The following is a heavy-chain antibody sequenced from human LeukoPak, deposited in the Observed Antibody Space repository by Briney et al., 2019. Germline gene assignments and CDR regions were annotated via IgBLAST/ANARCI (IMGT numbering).Heavy chain of an antibody. D-gene: IGHD1-1*01. Sequence: GRSLRLSCAASGFTFSTYAMHWVRQAPGKGLDWVADISYDGSSRSYADSVRGRFIISRDNSKSTLYVEMNSLRAEDTAVYYCARLVGWNYDYWGQGTLVTVSP. CDR3: ARLVGWNYDY. CDR1: GFTFSTYA. CDR2: ISYDGSSR. V-gene: IGHV3-30-3*01. J-gene: IGHJ4*02.